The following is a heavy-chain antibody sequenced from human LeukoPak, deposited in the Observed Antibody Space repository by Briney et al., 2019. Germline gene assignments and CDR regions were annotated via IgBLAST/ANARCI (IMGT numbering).Heavy chain of an antibody. J-gene: IGHJ4*02. V-gene: IGHV5-51*01. CDR1: GYNFPNYW. Sequence: GESLKISCQGSGYNFPNYWIGWVRQMPGKGLEWMGIIYPGDSDTKYSPSFQGQVTISADKSISTAYLQWSNLKASDTAIYYCATPRSNSYYFAYWGQGTLLTVSS. D-gene: IGHD4-11*01. CDR2: IYPGDSDT. CDR3: ATPRSNSYYFAY.